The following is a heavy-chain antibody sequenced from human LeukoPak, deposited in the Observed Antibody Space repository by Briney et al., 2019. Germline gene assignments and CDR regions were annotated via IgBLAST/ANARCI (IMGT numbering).Heavy chain of an antibody. CDR3: AKTFGWPFYFDH. CDR2: ISGGGGKT. D-gene: IGHD2/OR15-2a*01. V-gene: IGHV3-23*01. CDR1: GFTFSSYG. Sequence: GGSLRLSCAASGFTFSSYGMSWVRQAPGKGLEWVSGISGGGGKTYYADSVRGRFTISRDNSKNTLYLQVNSLRAEDTAVYYCAKTFGWPFYFDHWGQGTLVTVSS. J-gene: IGHJ4*02.